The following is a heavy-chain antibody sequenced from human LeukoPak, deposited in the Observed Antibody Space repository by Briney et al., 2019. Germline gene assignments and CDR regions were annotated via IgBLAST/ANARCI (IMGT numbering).Heavy chain of an antibody. D-gene: IGHD3-16*01. CDR1: GGTFTSYA. CDR3: ARGPYYYDF. J-gene: IGHJ4*02. Sequence: SVKVSCKASGGTFTSYAISWVRQAPGQGLEWMGRIIPIFDTTNYAQKFQGRVTITADKSTTTAYMGLSSLRSEDTAVYYCARGPYYYDFWGQGTLVTVSS. CDR2: IIPIFDTT. V-gene: IGHV1-69*06.